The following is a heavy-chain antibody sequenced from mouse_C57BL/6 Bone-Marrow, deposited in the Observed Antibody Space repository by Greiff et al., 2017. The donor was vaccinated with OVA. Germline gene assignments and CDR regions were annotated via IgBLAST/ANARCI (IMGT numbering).Heavy chain of an antibody. CDR3: AKRYYGSFAY. D-gene: IGHD1-1*01. CDR2: IWRGGST. J-gene: IGHJ3*01. Sequence: QFQLQQSGPGLVQPSQSLSITCTVSGSSLTSYGVHWVRQSPGKGLEWLGVIWRGGSTDYNAASMSRLSITKDNSKSQVFFKMNSLQADDTAIYYCAKRYYGSFAYWGQGTLVTVSA. V-gene: IGHV2-5*01. CDR1: GSSLTSYG.